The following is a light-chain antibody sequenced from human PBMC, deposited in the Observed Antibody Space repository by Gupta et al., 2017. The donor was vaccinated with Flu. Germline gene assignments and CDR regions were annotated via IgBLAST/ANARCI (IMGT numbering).Light chain of an antibody. CDR3: KHRSSWPSIT. CDR2: GAS. V-gene: IGKV3-11*01. CDR1: QSITSY. J-gene: IGKJ5*01. Sequence: ERATLSCRASQSITSYLTWYQQKPGQAPRLLIYGASNRATGIPARFSGSGSGTDFTLTISSLEPEDFAVYYCKHRSSWPSITFGQGTRLEIK.